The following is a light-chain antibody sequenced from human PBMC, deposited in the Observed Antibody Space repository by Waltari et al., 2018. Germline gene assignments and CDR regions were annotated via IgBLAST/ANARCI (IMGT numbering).Light chain of an antibody. J-gene: IGLJ3*02. CDR1: DPNIGAGYD. CDR2: GNP. Sequence: QSVLTQPPSVSGAPGQRVTISCTGSDPNIGAGYDVHWYQQLPGTAPKLLIYGNPNRPSGVPDRFSGSKSGTSGSLAITGLQAEDEAYYYCQSYDRSLTGSWVFGGGTKLTVL. CDR3: QSYDRSLTGSWV. V-gene: IGLV1-40*01.